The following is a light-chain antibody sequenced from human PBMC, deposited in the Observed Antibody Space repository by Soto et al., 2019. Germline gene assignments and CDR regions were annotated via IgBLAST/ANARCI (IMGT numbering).Light chain of an antibody. J-gene: IGKJ4*01. CDR1: QSVSSNY. Sequence: EIVLTQSPGTLSLSPGDRATLSCRASQSVSSNYLAWYQQKPGQAPRLLIYGAFSRATGIPDRFSGSGSGTEFTLTISRLEPEDFSVYYCQQYDTSPPLTFGGGTKVEIK. CDR2: GAF. CDR3: QQYDTSPPLT. V-gene: IGKV3-20*01.